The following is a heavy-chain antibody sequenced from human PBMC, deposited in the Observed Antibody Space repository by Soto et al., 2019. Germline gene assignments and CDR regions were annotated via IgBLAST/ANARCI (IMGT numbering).Heavy chain of an antibody. J-gene: IGHJ5*02. CDR3: ARRVGWVRSTGGFDL. Sequence: QMQLQESGPGLVKPSETLSLTCIVSGGSISNSSYHWGWIRQPPGKGLEWIGRIYHTGTTYYNPSLKSRVTMSLDTSKNQFSLKMTSVAASDTAFYYCARRVGWVRSTGGFDLWGRGTLVTVSS. CDR2: IYHTGTT. V-gene: IGHV4-39*01. CDR1: GGSISNSSYH. D-gene: IGHD3-16*01.